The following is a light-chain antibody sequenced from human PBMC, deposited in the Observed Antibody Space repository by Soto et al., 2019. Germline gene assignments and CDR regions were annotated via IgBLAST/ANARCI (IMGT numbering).Light chain of an antibody. J-gene: IGLJ1*01. Sequence: QSVLTQPPSASGSPGQSVTISCTGTSSDVGGYNYVSWYQQHPGKAPKLMIYEVNKRPSGVPDRFSVSKCGNTASVTVSRLHAEDEGDYYCSSHAGSKRVFGTGTKLTVL. CDR3: SSHAGSKRV. CDR1: SSDVGGYNY. V-gene: IGLV2-8*01. CDR2: EVN.